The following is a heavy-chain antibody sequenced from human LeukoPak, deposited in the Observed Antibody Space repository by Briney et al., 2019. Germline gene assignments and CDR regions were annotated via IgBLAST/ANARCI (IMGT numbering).Heavy chain of an antibody. J-gene: IGHJ4*02. D-gene: IGHD2-15*01. V-gene: IGHV3-48*02. CDR2: ISSSSSTK. CDR3: ARDGYCSGGSCYSAVDY. CDR1: GFTFSTYS. Sequence: GGSLRLSCAASGFTFSTYSMNWVRQAPQKGLEWVSYISSSSSTKYYADSVKGRFTISRDNAKNSLYLQMNSLRDEDTAVDYCARDGYCSGGSCYSAVDYWGQGTLVTVSS.